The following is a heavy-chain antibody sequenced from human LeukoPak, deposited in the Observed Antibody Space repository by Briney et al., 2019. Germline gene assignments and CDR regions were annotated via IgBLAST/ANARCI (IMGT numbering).Heavy chain of an antibody. J-gene: IGHJ4*02. CDR1: GFTFSSYS. CDR3: AKRSGYSYYFDY. CDR2: ISSSSSYI. V-gene: IGHV3-21*04. Sequence: PGGSLRLSCAASGFTFSSYSMNWVRQAPGKGLEWVSSISSSSSYIYYADSVKGRFTISRDNSKNTLYLQMNSLRAEDTAVYYCAKRSGYSYYFDYWGQGTLVTVSS. D-gene: IGHD5-18*01.